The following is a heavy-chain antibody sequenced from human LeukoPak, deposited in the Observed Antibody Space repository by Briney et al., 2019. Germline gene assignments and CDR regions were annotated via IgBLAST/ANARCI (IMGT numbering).Heavy chain of an antibody. J-gene: IGHJ4*02. CDR2: INEDATTI. CDR3: VRDLILVWTPGDDFDF. D-gene: IGHD3-16*01. Sequence: PGGSLRLSYAASGFAFSAYWMHWVRQAPGKGLEWLSRINEDATTITYADSVKGRFIISRDNSKKSLYLQMNNLRAEDTAVYYCVRDLILVWTPGDDFDFWGQGTLVIVSS. CDR1: GFAFSAYW. V-gene: IGHV3-74*01.